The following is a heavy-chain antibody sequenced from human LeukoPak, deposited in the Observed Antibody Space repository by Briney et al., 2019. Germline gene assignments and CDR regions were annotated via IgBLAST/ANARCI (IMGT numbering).Heavy chain of an antibody. V-gene: IGHV1-46*01. CDR1: GGTFSSYA. CDR3: ARDGSVEWELLDY. D-gene: IGHD1-26*01. J-gene: IGHJ4*02. CDR2: INPSGGST. Sequence: GSSVKVSCKASGGTFSSYAISWVRQAPGQGLEWMGIINPSGGSTSYAQKFQGRVTMTRDMSTSTVYMELSSLRSEDTAVYYCARDGSVEWELLDYWGQGTLVTVSS.